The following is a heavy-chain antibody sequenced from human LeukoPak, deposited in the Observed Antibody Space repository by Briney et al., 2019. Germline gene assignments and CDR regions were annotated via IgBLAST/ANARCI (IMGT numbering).Heavy chain of an antibody. D-gene: IGHD6-13*01. V-gene: IGHV3-30*02. J-gene: IGHJ4*02. CDR2: IRYDGSNK. CDR3: AKEIGAAAGRGFDY. CDR1: GFIFSDYG. Sequence: GGSLRLSCAASGFIFSDYGMHWVRQAPGKGLEWVAFIRYDGSNKYYGDSVKGRFTISRDNSKNTLYLQMNSLRPEDTAVYYCAKEIGAAAGRGFDYWGQGTLVTVSS.